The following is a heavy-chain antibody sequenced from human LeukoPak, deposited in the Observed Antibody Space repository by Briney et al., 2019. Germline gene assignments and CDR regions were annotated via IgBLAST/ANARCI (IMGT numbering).Heavy chain of an antibody. CDR2: IYPGDSET. CDR3: ARQTTYCSSTSCYFDY. CDR1: GYSFTSYW. J-gene: IGHJ4*02. Sequence: GESLKISCKGFGYSFTSYWIGWVRQMPGKGLEWMGIIYPGDSETRYSPSFEGQATISADKSISTAYLQWSSLKVSDTAMYYCARQTTYCSSTSCYFDYWGQGTLVTVSS. V-gene: IGHV5-51*01. D-gene: IGHD2-2*01.